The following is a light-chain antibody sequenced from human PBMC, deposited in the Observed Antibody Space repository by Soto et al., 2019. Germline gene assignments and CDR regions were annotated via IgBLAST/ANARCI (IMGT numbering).Light chain of an antibody. CDR2: EGT. CDR1: SSDVGSYTL. J-gene: IGLJ2*01. V-gene: IGLV2-14*02. CDR3: SSYINSITFVV. Sequence: QSALTQPASVSGSPGQSITISCTGASSDVGSYTLVSWYQQHPGKAPKLIIYEGTKRPSGVSSRFSGSKSGNTASLTISGLQAEDEADYYCSSYINSITFVVFGGGTQLTVL.